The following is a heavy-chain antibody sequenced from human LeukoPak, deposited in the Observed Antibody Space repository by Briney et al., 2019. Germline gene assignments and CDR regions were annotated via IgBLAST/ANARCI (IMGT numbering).Heavy chain of an antibody. CDR2: ISSNGGST. CDR1: GFTFSSYA. D-gene: IGHD1-26*01. CDR3: ASSGSYRFDY. Sequence: GGSLRLSCSASGFTFSSYAMHWVRQAPGKGLEYVSAISSNGGSTYYADSVKGRFTISRDNSKNSLYSQMNSLRDEDTAVYYCASSGSYRFDYWGQGTLVTVSS. J-gene: IGHJ4*02. V-gene: IGHV3-64*04.